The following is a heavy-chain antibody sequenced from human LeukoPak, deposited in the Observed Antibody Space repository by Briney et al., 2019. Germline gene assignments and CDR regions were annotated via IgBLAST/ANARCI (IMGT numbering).Heavy chain of an antibody. CDR3: ARDHSLRTILTNFDC. V-gene: IGHV1-2*02. Sequence: ASVKVSCKASQYTFTAYCVHWVRLAPGQGLEWMGWINPDSGGTNYAQKFQGRVTMTRDTSISTAYMELSRLRSDDTAVYYCARDHSLRTILTNFDCWGQGTLVTVSS. CDR1: QYTFTAYC. CDR2: INPDSGGT. D-gene: IGHD1-14*01. J-gene: IGHJ4*02.